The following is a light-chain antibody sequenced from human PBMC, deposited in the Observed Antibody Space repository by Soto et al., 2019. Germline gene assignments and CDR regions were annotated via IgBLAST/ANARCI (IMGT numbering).Light chain of an antibody. J-gene: IGLJ1*01. CDR3: SPDPGCFTPCR. Sequence: QSALTQPPSASGSLGQSVTISCTGTASDVGVYNYVSWYQQHPGKAPKLMIYEVTKRPSGVPDRFSGSKSGNTASLTVSGLQAEYEAYYCCSPDPGCFTPCRFG. V-gene: IGLV2-8*01. CDR1: ASDVGVYNY. CDR2: EVT.